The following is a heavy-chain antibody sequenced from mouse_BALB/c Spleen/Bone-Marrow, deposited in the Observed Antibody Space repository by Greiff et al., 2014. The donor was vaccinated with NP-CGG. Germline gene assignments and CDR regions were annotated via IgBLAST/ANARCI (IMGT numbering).Heavy chain of an antibody. Sequence: EVQGVESGGGLVQPGGSMKLSCVASGFTFSNYWMNWVRQSPEKGLEWVAEIRLKSNNYATHYAESVKGRFTISRDDSKSSVYLQMNNLRAEDTGIYYCTRGNWFAYWGQGTLVTVSA. CDR3: TRGNWFAY. CDR2: IRLKSNNYAT. CDR1: GFTFSNYW. J-gene: IGHJ3*01. D-gene: IGHD2-1*01. V-gene: IGHV6-6*02.